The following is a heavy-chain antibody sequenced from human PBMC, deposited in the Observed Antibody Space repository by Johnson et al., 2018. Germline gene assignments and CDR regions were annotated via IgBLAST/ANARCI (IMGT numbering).Heavy chain of an antibody. V-gene: IGHV3-64*01. CDR2: ISSNGGST. J-gene: IGHJ3*02. D-gene: IGHD1-26*01. CDR3: ARWRGSYDAFDI. CDR1: GFTFSSYA. Sequence: VQLVQSGGGLVQPGGSLRLSCAASGFTFSSYAMHWVRQAPGKGLEYVSAISSNGGSTYYANSVKGRFTISRDNSKNTLYLQMGSLGAEDMAVYYCARWRGSYDAFDIWGQGTMVTVSS.